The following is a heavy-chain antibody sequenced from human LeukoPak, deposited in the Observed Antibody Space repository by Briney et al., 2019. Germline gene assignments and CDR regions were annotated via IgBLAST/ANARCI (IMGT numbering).Heavy chain of an antibody. CDR1: GGSFSGYY. CDR3: ARTKSSGSYPDY. V-gene: IGHV4-34*01. Sequence: SETLSLTCAVYGGSFSGYYWSWIRQPPGKGLEWIGEINHSGSTNYNPSLKSRVTISVDTSKNQFSLKLSSVTAADTAAYYCARTKSSGSYPDYWGQGTLVTVSS. CDR2: INHSGST. J-gene: IGHJ4*02. D-gene: IGHD3-22*01.